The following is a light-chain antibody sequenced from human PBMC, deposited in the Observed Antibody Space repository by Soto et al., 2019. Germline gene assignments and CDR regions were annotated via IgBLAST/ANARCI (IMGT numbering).Light chain of an antibody. V-gene: IGLV2-8*01. CDR2: EVV. Sequence: QSVLTQPPSASGSPGQSVTIPCTGTKNDIGVYDLVSWYQHHPGKAPRLIIYEVVQRPSGVPDRFSGSKSGNTASLTVSGLQAADEADYFCKSYAGSNTYVFGSGTKVTVL. CDR1: KNDIGVYDL. CDR3: KSYAGSNTYV. J-gene: IGLJ1*01.